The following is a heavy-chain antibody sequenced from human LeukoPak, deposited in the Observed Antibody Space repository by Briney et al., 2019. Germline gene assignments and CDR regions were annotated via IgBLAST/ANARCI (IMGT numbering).Heavy chain of an antibody. CDR1: GFTFSSHS. J-gene: IGHJ4*02. Sequence: GGSLRLSCAASGFTFSSHSMNWVRQAPGKGLEWVSSISSSSSYIYYADSVKGRFTISRDNAKNSLYLQMNSLRAEDTAVYYCASERWLSNKGSVDYWGQGTLVTVSS. V-gene: IGHV3-21*01. CDR3: ASERWLSNKGSVDY. D-gene: IGHD5-24*01. CDR2: ISSSSSYI.